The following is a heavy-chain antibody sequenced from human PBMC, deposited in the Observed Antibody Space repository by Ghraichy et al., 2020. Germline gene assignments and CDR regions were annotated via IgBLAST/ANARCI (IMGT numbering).Heavy chain of an antibody. CDR3: ANTMVVTEWDWFDP. J-gene: IGHJ5*02. V-gene: IGHV4-30-4*01. Sequence: SETLSLTCTVSGGSISSDDFYWSWIRQSPGKGLEWIGYIYYSGSTYYNPSLKSRVNISIDTSKNQFSLKLSSVTVADTAVYYCANTMVVTEWDWFDPWGHGTLVIVSS. CDR1: GGSISSDDFY. CDR2: IYYSGST. D-gene: IGHD2-21*02.